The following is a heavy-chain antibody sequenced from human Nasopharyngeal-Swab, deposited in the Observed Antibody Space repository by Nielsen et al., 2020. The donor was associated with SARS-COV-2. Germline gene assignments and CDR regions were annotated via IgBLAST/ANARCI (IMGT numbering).Heavy chain of an antibody. Sequence: SGPTLVKPTQTLTLNCTFSGFSLSTSGVGVGWIRQPPGKALEWLALIYWDDDKRYSPSLKSRLTTTKDTSKNQVFLTMTNMDPVDTAKYYFAHSTSTAYYFDYWGQGTLLTVSS. V-gene: IGHV2-5*02. CDR3: AHSTSTAYYFDY. CDR2: IYWDDDK. D-gene: IGHD2-2*01. J-gene: IGHJ4*02. CDR1: GFSLSTSGVG.